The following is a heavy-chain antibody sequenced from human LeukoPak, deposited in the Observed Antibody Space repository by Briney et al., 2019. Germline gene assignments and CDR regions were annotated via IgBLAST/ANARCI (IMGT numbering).Heavy chain of an antibody. CDR2: ISTSGST. Sequence: SQTLSLTCTVSGGSISSGSYYWTWIRQPAGKGLEWIGRISTSGSTYYNPSLKSRVTIFLDTSKNQFSLNMDSVAAADTAVYYCARGHGDYTVLGFWGQRALVTVSS. CDR1: GGSISSGSYY. J-gene: IGHJ4*02. D-gene: IGHD4-17*01. CDR3: ARGHGDYTVLGF. V-gene: IGHV4-61*02.